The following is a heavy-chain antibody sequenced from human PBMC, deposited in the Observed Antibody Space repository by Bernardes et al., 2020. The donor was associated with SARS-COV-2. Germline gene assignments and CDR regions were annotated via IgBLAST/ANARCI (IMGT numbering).Heavy chain of an antibody. V-gene: IGHV4-39*01. Sequence: SETLSLTCTVSGVSFSSSTHYWGWLRQPPGTGLEWIGSIHYRGSAYYNPSLKSRVTISVDTSNNQFSLRLSSVPAADTAIYYCARLGWMWFGDHWGQGTLVTVSS. J-gene: IGHJ4*02. D-gene: IGHD3-10*01. CDR1: GVSFSSSTHY. CDR3: ARLGWMWFGDH. CDR2: IHYRGSA.